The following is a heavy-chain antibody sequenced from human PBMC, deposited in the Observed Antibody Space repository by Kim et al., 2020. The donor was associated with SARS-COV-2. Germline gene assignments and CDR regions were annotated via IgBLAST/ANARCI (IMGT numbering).Heavy chain of an antibody. CDR1: GFTFGDYA. CDR2: ISWNSGSI. CDR3: AKGGRAPSSGWYLFDY. D-gene: IGHD6-19*01. Sequence: GGSLRLSCAASGFTFGDYAMHWVRQAPGKGLEWVSGISWNSGSIGYADSVKGRFTISRDNAKNSLYLQMNSLRAEDTALYYCAKGGRAPSSGWYLFDYWGQGTLVTVSS. J-gene: IGHJ4*02. V-gene: IGHV3-9*01.